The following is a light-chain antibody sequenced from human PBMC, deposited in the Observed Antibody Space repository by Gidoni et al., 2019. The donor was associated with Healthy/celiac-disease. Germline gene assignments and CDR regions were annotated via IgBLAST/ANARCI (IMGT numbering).Light chain of an antibody. CDR2: WAS. CDR3: QQYYSTPPVT. V-gene: IGKV4-1*01. Sequence: DIVMTQSPDSLAVSLGERATINFKSSQSVLYGYNNRNYLAWYQQKPGQPPKLLIYWASTRESGVPDRFSGSGSGTYFTLTISSLQAEDVAVYYCQQYYSTPPVTFXGXTKVEIK. J-gene: IGKJ4*01. CDR1: QSVLYGYNNRNY.